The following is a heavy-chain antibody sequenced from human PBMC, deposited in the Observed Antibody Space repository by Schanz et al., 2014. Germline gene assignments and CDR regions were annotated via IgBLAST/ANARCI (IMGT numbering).Heavy chain of an antibody. Sequence: VQLVESGGGLVQPGGSLRLSCAASGFTLSNSDMHWVRQGTGKGLEWVSTIGYLGDTYYPDSVKGRFTISRDRFQNTLYLRMSSLRAEDTAVYYCARPRCDYGEVDYWGQGTLVTVSS. D-gene: IGHD4-17*01. J-gene: IGHJ4*02. V-gene: IGHV3-13*01. CDR3: ARPRCDYGEVDY. CDR2: IGYLGDT. CDR1: GFTLSNSD.